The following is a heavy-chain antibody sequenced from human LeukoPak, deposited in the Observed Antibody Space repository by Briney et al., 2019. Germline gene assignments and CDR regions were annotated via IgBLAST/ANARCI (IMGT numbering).Heavy chain of an antibody. CDR1: GGSFSGYY. Sequence: SETLSLTCAVYGGSFSGYYWSWIRQPPGKGLEWIGEINHSGSTNYNPSLKSRVTIPVDTSKNQFSLKLSSVTAADTAVYYCARGLRMSSWYGGNWFDPWGQGTLVTVSS. CDR2: INHSGST. D-gene: IGHD6-13*01. CDR3: ARGLRMSSWYGGNWFDP. J-gene: IGHJ5*02. V-gene: IGHV4-34*01.